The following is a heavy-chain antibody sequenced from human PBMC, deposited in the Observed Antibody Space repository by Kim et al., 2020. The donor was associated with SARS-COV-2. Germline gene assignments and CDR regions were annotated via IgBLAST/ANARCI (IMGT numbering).Heavy chain of an antibody. J-gene: IGHJ5*02. CDR1: GFTFSSYS. CDR3: ARDYNTYYYDSSGCRFDP. V-gene: IGHV3-21*01. D-gene: IGHD3-22*01. CDR2: ISSSSSYI. Sequence: GGSLRLSCAASGFTFSSYSMNWVRQAPGKGLEWVSSISSSSSYIYYADSVKGRFTISRDNAKNSLYLQMSSLRAEDTAVYYCARDYNTYYYDSSGCRFDPWGQGTLVTVSS.